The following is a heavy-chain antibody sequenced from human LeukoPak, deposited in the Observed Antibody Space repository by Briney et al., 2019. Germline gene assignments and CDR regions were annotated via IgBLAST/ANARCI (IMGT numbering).Heavy chain of an antibody. V-gene: IGHV4-34*01. CDR2: IDQSGST. Sequence: SETLSLTCAVYGGSFSGYYWSWIRQPPGKGLEWIGEIDQSGSTNYNPSLKSRVTITIDTSKNQSSLKLNSVTAADTAVYYCAINDGSGSYYKSDYWGQGTLVTVSS. J-gene: IGHJ4*02. CDR3: AINDGSGSYYKSDY. D-gene: IGHD3-10*01. CDR1: GGSFSGYY.